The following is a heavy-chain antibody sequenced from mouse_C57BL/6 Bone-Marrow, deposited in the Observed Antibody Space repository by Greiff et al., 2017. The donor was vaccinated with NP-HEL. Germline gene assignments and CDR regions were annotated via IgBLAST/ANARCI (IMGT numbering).Heavy chain of an antibody. CDR3: AREKGWLPFDY. D-gene: IGHD2-3*01. V-gene: IGHV1-76*01. J-gene: IGHJ2*01. CDR2: IYPGSGNT. Sequence: QVQLQQSGAELVRPGASVKLSCKASGYTFTDYYINWVKQRPGQGLEWIARIYPGSGNTYYNEKFKGKATLTAEKSSSTAYMQLSSLTSEDSAVYFCAREKGWLPFDYWGQGTTLTGSS. CDR1: GYTFTDYY.